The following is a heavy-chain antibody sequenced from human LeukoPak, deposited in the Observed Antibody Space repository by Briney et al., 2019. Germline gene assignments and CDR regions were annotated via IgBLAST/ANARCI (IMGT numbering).Heavy chain of an antibody. V-gene: IGHV3-7*03. CDR2: INQDGSEK. Sequence: PGGSLRLSCKASRFTFSTYWTTWVRQAPGKGLEWVANINQDGSEKYYVGSLKSRFTVSRDNAKNSMYLQMNSLRAEDTAVYYCATRYSSRDFWGQGTLVTVSS. J-gene: IGHJ4*02. CDR3: ATRYSSRDF. D-gene: IGHD6-13*01. CDR1: RFTFSTYW.